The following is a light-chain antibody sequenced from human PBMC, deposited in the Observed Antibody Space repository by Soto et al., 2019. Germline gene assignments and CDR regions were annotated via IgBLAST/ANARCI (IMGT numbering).Light chain of an antibody. V-gene: IGLV2-8*01. CDR2: EVS. CDR3: CSNEGSSSLV. Sequence: QSALTQPPSASGSPGQSVTISCTGTSSDVGGYNYVSWYQQHPGKAPKLMIYEVSKRPSGVPDRFSGSKSGNTASLTVSGLQAEDEADYYCCSNEGSSSLVFGGVTQLTVL. CDR1: SSDVGGYNY. J-gene: IGLJ2*01.